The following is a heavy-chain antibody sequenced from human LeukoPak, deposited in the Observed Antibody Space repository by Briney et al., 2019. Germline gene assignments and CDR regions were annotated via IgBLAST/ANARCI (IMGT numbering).Heavy chain of an antibody. CDR2: LYTSGTT. J-gene: IGHJ6*03. CDR1: GGSISSYF. D-gene: IGHD2-2*01. Sequence: SETLSLTCTVSGGSISSYFWGWIRQLAGKGLEWIGRLYTSGTTNYNPSLKGRLTMSLDTSKNQFSLNLSSVTTADTAVYYCARLRRSCSSTSCYALTGYYYYMDVWGKGTTVTVSS. V-gene: IGHV4-4*07. CDR3: ARLRRSCSSTSCYALTGYYYYMDV.